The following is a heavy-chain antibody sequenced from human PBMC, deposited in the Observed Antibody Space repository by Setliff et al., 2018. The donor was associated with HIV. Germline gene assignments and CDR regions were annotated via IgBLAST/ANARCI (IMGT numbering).Heavy chain of an antibody. CDR1: GYTLTGYY. Sequence: ASVKVSCKASGYTLTGYYMHWVRLAPGLGLEWMGWINPHSGNTDFAQRFEDRVTMSRDTSINTGFMELNSLRSDDTAVYYCARDVSGFDLFSSYMDVWG. J-gene: IGHJ6*03. V-gene: IGHV1-2*02. CDR3: ARDVSGFDLFSSYMDV. D-gene: IGHD3-9*01. CDR2: INPHSGNT.